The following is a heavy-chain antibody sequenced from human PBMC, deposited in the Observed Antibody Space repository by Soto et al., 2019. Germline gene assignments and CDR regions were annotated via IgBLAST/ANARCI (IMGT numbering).Heavy chain of an antibody. CDR3: ATELGEHPASPFDA. J-gene: IGHJ4*02. Sequence: QVQLVQSGADVKKPGSSVKVSCQASGVTFSSETLGWVRQAPGQGLEWVGGIIPLFGTASYAQKFQGRVTITADKSTSTVYRELSSLRSDDTAVYFCATELGEHPASPFDAWGQGTLVTVSS. CDR1: GVTFSSET. D-gene: IGHD3-10*01. CDR2: IIPLFGTA. V-gene: IGHV1-69*06.